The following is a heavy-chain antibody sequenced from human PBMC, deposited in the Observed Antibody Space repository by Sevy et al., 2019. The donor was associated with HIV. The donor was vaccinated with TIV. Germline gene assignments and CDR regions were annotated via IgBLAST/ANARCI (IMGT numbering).Heavy chain of an antibody. V-gene: IGHV3-23*01. D-gene: IGHD1-26*01. CDR2: ISGSGGST. CDR1: GFTFSSYA. J-gene: IGHJ4*02. CDR3: AKRRRSGSSPPYFDY. Sequence: GGSLRLSCAASGFTFSSYAMSWVRQAPGKGLEWVSAISGSGGSTSYADSVKGRFTISRDNSKNTLYRQMNSLRAEDTAVYYCAKRRRSGSSPPYFDYWGQGTLVTVSS.